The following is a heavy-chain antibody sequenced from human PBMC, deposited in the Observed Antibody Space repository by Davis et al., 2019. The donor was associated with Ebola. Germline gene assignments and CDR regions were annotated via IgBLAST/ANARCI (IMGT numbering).Heavy chain of an antibody. V-gene: IGHV1-18*04. CDR1: GYTFTSCG. CDR3: ARRGAVYCSGGSCYGWFDP. D-gene: IGHD2-15*01. Sequence: ASVKVSCKASGYTFTSCGVSWVRQAPGQGLEWMGWINTYSGDTKYAQKLQGRVTMTTDTSTSTAYMDLRSLRSDDTAVYYCARRGAVYCSGGSCYGWFDPWGQGTLVTISS. CDR2: INTYSGDT. J-gene: IGHJ5*02.